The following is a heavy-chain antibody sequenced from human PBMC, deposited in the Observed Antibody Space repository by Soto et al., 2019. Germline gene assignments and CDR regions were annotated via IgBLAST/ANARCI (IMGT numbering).Heavy chain of an antibody. CDR2: IIPIFGTA. CDR1: GGTFSSYA. D-gene: IGHD3-22*01. Sequence: QVQLVQSGAEVKKPGSSVKVSCKASGGTFSSYAISWVRQAPGQGLEWMGGIIPIFGTANYAQKFQGRVTITADESTSTAYMELSSLISEDTAVYYCARGGSGYYYYYFDYWGQGTLVTVSS. V-gene: IGHV1-69*01. J-gene: IGHJ4*02. CDR3: ARGGSGYYYYYFDY.